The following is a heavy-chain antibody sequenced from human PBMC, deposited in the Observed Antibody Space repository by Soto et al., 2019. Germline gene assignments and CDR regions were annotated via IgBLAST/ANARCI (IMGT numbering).Heavy chain of an antibody. CDR1: WFTFTRYS. CDR2: ISSTTNYI. CDR3: ARESEDLTSNFDY. Sequence: GGSLRLSCAASWFTFTRYSMNWVRQAPGKGLEWVSSISSTTNYIYYGDSMKGRFTISRDNAKNSLYLEMNSLRAEDTAVYYCARESEDLTSNFDYWGQGTLVAVSS. V-gene: IGHV3-21*06. J-gene: IGHJ4*02.